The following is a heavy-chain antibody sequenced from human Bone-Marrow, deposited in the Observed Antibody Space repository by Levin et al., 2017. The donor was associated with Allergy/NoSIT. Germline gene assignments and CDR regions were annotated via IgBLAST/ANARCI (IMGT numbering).Heavy chain of an antibody. CDR2: INHSGST. V-gene: IGHV4-34*01. D-gene: IGHD3-10*01. CDR1: GGSFSGYY. CDR3: ARLVSYYGSAGHQVAFDI. Sequence: SETLSLTCAVYGGSFSGYYWSWIRQPPGKGLEWIGEINHSGSTNYNPSLKSRVTISVDTSKNQFSLKLSSVTAADTAVYYCARLVSYYGSAGHQVAFDIWGQGTMVTVSS. J-gene: IGHJ3*02.